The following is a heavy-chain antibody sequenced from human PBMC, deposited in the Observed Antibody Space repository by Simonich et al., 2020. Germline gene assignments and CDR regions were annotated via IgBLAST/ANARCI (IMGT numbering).Heavy chain of an antibody. Sequence: QVQLVQSGAEVKKPGASVKVSCKASGYTFTGYYMHWVRQAPGQGLEWMGWNNPNSGGTNYAQKVQGRVTMTRDTSISTAYMELSRLRSDDTAVYYCARSHIAAAGTGYFQHWGQGTLVTVSS. D-gene: IGHD6-13*01. CDR3: ARSHIAAAGTGYFQH. CDR2: NNPNSGGT. J-gene: IGHJ1*01. CDR1: GYTFTGYY. V-gene: IGHV1-2*02.